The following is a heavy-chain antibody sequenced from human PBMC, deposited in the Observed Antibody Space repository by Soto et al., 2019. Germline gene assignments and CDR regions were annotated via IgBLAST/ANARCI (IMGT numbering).Heavy chain of an antibody. J-gene: IGHJ3*02. CDR3: ARGRTYYYDSSGFGPFDI. CDR2: IIPIFGTA. Sequence: QVQLVQFGAEVKKPGSSVKVSCKASGGTFSSYAISWVRQAPGQGLEWMGGIIPIFGTANYAQKFQGRVTITADESTSTAYMELSSLRSEDTAVYYCARGRTYYYDSSGFGPFDIWGQGTMVTVSS. CDR1: GGTFSSYA. D-gene: IGHD3-22*01. V-gene: IGHV1-69*01.